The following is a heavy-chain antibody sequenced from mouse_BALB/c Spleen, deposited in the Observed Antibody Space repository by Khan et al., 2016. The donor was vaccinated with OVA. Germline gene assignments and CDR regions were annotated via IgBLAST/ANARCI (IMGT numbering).Heavy chain of an antibody. V-gene: IGHV8-12*01. CDR2: IYWDDDK. CDR3: ARGWSLRDYAFDY. CDR1: GFSLSTSGMG. Sequence: QVTLKESGPGILQPSQTLSLTCSFSGFSLSTSGMGVSWIRQPSGKGLEWLAHIYWDDDKRYNPSLKSRLKISKDTSSNQVFLKITSVDTADTATCFCARGWSLRDYAFDYWVRGTSVTVSS. J-gene: IGHJ4*01. D-gene: IGHD2-3*01.